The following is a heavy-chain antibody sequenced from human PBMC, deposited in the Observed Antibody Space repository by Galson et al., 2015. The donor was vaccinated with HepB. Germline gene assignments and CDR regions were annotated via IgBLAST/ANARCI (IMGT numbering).Heavy chain of an antibody. CDR2: TYTDGTT. V-gene: IGHV3-53*01. CDR3: ARGARGYAAELDY. D-gene: IGHD3-22*01. CDR1: GFAVTRNF. J-gene: IGHJ4*02. Sequence: SLRLSCAASGFAVTRNFISWVRQAPAEGLEWVSTTYTDGTTYYTDSVRGRFIVSRDDSRDTLYLQMNSLRAEDTAVYYCARGARGYAAELDYRGQGTLVTVSS.